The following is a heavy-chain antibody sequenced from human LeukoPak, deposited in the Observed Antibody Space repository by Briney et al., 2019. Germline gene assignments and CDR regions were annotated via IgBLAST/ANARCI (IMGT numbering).Heavy chain of an antibody. CDR3: AQSRGYSYGRPYCYYGMDV. Sequence: PSETPSLTCTVSGGSISSYYWSWIRQPPGKGLEWIGYIYYSGSTNYNPSLKSRVTISVDTSKNQFSLKLSSVTAADTAVYYCAQSRGYSYGRPYCYYGMDVWGQGTTVTVSS. V-gene: IGHV4-59*01. CDR1: GGSISSYY. D-gene: IGHD5-18*01. J-gene: IGHJ6*02. CDR2: IYYSGST.